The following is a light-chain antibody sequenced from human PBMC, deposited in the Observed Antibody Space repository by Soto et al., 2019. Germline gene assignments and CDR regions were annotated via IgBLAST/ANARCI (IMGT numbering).Light chain of an antibody. Sequence: DIVLTQTRLSSPVTLGQPASISCRSSQSLVHIDGNTYFNWLQQRPGQPPRLLIYKISNRFPGVRDRFSCSGAGRDFTLKISRVEAEDVGVYYCMQATQTYTFGQGTRLEIK. CDR2: KIS. V-gene: IGKV2-24*01. CDR1: QSLVHIDGNTY. J-gene: IGKJ2*01. CDR3: MQATQTYT.